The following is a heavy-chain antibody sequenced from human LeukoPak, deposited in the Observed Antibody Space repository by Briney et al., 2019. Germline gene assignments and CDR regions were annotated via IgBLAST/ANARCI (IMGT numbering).Heavy chain of an antibody. J-gene: IGHJ5*02. CDR2: INPNSGGT. CDR1: GYTFTDSY. Sequence: ASVKVSCKTSGYTFTDSYIHWVRQAPGQGLEWMGRINPNSGGTNYAQKFQGRVTMTRDTSISTAYMELSRLRSDDTAVYYCARPELRTDWRPHSSSWYTTWGQGTLVTVSS. CDR3: ARPELRTDWRPHSSSWYTT. V-gene: IGHV1-2*06. D-gene: IGHD6-13*01.